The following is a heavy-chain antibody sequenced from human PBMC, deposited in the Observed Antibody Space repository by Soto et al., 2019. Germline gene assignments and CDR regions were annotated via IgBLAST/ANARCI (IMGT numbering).Heavy chain of an antibody. J-gene: IGHJ6*04. CDR2: ISAYNGNT. CDR1: CYTFTSYG. V-gene: IGHV1-18*01. D-gene: IGHD3-10*01. Sequence: GASLQDSCKASCYTFTSYGISWVRQAPGQGLEWMGWISAYNGNTNYAQKLQGRVTMTTDTSTSTAYMELRSLRSDDTAVYYCASQRGSYSRRTRRYNYYYGMDLCGRASTVPVAA. CDR3: ASQRGSYSRRTRRYNYYYGMDL.